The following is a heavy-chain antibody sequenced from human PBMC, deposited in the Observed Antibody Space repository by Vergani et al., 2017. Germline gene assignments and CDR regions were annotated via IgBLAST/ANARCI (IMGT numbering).Heavy chain of an antibody. CDR1: GGSISSYY. V-gene: IGHV4-59*01. Sequence: QVQLQESGPGLVKPSETLSLTCTVSGGSISSYYWSWIRQPPGKRLEWIGYIYYSGTTNYNPSLKSRVTISVDTSKNQFSLNLSSVTAADTAVYYCARVPRSGRWLQLSNNWFDPWGQGTLVTVSS. D-gene: IGHD5-24*01. CDR2: IYYSGTT. CDR3: ARVPRSGRWLQLSNNWFDP. J-gene: IGHJ5*02.